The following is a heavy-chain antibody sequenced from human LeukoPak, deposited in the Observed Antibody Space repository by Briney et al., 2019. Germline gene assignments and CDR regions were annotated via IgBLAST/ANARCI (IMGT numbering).Heavy chain of an antibody. D-gene: IGHD2-15*01. Sequence: SETLSLTCTVSGDSISSNDYYWGWIRQPPGTGLEWIGSVYYGGSTYYNPSLKSRVIISVDTSMNQFSLKLSFVTTADTAVYYCARALGYCSGGSCTRGYNWFDPWGQGTLVTVPS. CDR2: VYYGGST. CDR1: GDSISSNDYY. V-gene: IGHV4-39*01. J-gene: IGHJ5*02. CDR3: ARALGYCSGGSCTRGYNWFDP.